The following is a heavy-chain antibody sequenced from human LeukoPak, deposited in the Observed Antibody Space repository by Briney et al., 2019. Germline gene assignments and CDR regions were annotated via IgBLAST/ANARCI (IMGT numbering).Heavy chain of an antibody. J-gene: IGHJ4*02. CDR2: MNPNSGNT. CDR1: GYTFTSYD. D-gene: IGHD6-6*01. CDR3: AREGIAARPAPPDY. V-gene: IGHV1-8*01. Sequence: GASVKVSCKASGYTFTSYDINWVRQATGQGLEWMGWMNPNSGNTGYAQKFQGRVTMTRNTSISTVYMELSSLRSEDTAVYYCAREGIAARPAPPDYWGQGTLVTVSS.